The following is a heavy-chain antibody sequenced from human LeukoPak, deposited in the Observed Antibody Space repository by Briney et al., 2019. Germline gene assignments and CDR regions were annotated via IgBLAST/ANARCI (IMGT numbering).Heavy chain of an antibody. J-gene: IGHJ6*03. D-gene: IGHD3-9*01. CDR2: INPNSGGT. CDR1: GYTFTGYY. Sequence: ASVKVSCKASGYTFTGYYMHWVRQAPGQGLEWMGWINPNSGGTNYAQKFQGRVTMTRDTSISTAYMELSRLGSDDTAVYYCAREGTYYDILTGYGYYYYYMDVWGKGTTVTVSS. CDR3: AREGTYYDILTGYGYYYYYMDV. V-gene: IGHV1-2*02.